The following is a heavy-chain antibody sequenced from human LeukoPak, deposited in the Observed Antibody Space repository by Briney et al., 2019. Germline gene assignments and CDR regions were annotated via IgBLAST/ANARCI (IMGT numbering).Heavy chain of an antibody. J-gene: IGHJ6*02. CDR1: GGSISGYY. Sequence: SETLSLTCTVSGGSISGYYWSWIRQPPGKGLEWIGEINHSGSTNYNPSLKSRVTISVDTSKNQFSLKLSSVTAADTAVYYCARGPRKIFGVVIAYYYYGMDVWGQGTTVTVSS. V-gene: IGHV4-34*01. CDR2: INHSGST. D-gene: IGHD3-3*01. CDR3: ARGPRKIFGVVIAYYYYGMDV.